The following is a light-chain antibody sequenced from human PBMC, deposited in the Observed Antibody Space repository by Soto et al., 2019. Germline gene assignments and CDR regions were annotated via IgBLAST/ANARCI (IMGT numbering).Light chain of an antibody. Sequence: DLQMTQSPSTLSASVGDRVTITCRASQSIRTWLAWYQQRPGKAPNLLIYTASTLKSGVQSRFSGSGSGTEFTLTISSLQPDDFATYYCQQYTIYPLTFGGGTKVEIK. CDR2: TAS. V-gene: IGKV1-5*03. CDR3: QQYTIYPLT. CDR1: QSIRTW. J-gene: IGKJ4*01.